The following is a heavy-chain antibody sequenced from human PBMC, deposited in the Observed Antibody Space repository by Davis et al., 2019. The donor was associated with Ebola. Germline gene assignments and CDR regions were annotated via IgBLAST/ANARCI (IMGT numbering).Heavy chain of an antibody. CDR1: GFSLSTSGVG. CDR3: ARRHSPARGFDY. J-gene: IGHJ4*02. CDR2: IYWDDDK. Sequence: SGPTLVKPTQTLTLTCTFSGFSLSTSGVGVGWIRQPPGKALEWLALIYWDDDKRYSPSLKSRLTITKDTSKNQVVLTMTNMDPVDTATYYCARRHSPARGFDYWGRGTLVTVSS. V-gene: IGHV2-5*02. D-gene: IGHD2-15*01.